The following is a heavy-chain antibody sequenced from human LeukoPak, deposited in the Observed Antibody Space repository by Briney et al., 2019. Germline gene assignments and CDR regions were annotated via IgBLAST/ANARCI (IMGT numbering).Heavy chain of an antibody. CDR1: GSTFSNAR. CDR2: IKSKADGGTT. V-gene: IGHV3-15*01. J-gene: IGHJ4*02. Sequence: GGSLRLSCAASGSTFSNARMSWVRQAPGKGLEWVARIKSKADGGTTDYAVPVRGRFTISRDDSKNTLFLQMNSLKTEDTAVYYCAKRPRGNYLDPFDYWGQGTLVTVSS. D-gene: IGHD3-10*01. CDR3: AKRPRGNYLDPFDY.